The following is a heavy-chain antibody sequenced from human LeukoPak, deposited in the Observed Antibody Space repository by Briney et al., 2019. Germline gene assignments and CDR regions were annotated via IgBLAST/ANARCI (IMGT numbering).Heavy chain of an antibody. CDR2: INHSGST. CDR1: GGSFSGYY. D-gene: IGHD3-22*01. CDR3: ARGIGYYDSSGCYYVGPFDY. V-gene: IGHV4-34*01. J-gene: IGHJ4*02. Sequence: SETLSLTCAVYGGSFSGYYWSWIRQPPGKGLEWIGEINHSGSTNYNPSLKSRVTISGDTSKNQFSLKLSSVNAADTAVYYCARGIGYYDSSGCYYVGPFDYWGQGTLVSVSS.